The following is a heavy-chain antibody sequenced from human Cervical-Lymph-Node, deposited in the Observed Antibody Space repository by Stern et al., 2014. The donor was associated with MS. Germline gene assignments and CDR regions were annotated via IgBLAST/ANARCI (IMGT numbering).Heavy chain of an antibody. Sequence: QVQLGQSGAEVKKPGASVKVACKASGYTFTNYYMHWVRQAPGQGLEWMGIINPGGGATSFAQKFQGRVTMTRDTSTSTVYMELSSLRSEDTAVYYCARDLPDDLAPTHPQYAFDYWGQGTLVTVSS. J-gene: IGHJ4*02. D-gene: IGHD2-15*01. V-gene: IGHV1-46*03. CDR3: ARDLPDDLAPTHPQYAFDY. CDR2: INPGGGAT. CDR1: GYTFTNYY.